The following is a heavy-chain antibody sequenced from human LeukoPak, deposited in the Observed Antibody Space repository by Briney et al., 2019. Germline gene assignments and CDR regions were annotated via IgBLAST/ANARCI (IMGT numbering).Heavy chain of an antibody. V-gene: IGHV4-59*01. CDR2: IFNSGST. Sequence: SETLSLTCSVSGDSLSSYSWSWIRQPPGKGLEWIGYIFNSGSTTYNPSLERRVTISQDTSKKQFSLRLRSVTAADTAVYYCAGDYTSRSYRFDYWGQGTLVTVSS. CDR1: GDSLSSYS. J-gene: IGHJ4*02. CDR3: AGDYTSRSYRFDY. D-gene: IGHD3-10*01.